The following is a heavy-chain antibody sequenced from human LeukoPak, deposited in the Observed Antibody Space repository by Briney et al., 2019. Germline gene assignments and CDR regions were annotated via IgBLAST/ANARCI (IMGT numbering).Heavy chain of an antibody. CDR3: AKGGYTYGSPFDY. CDR1: GFTFDDYA. V-gene: IGHV3-9*01. D-gene: IGHD5-18*01. J-gene: IGHJ4*02. Sequence: GGSLRLSCAASGFTFDDYAMHWVRQASGKGLEWVSGISWNSGSIGYADSVKGRFTISRDNAKNSLYLQMNSLRAEDTALYYCAKGGYTYGSPFDYWGQGTLVTVSS. CDR2: ISWNSGSI.